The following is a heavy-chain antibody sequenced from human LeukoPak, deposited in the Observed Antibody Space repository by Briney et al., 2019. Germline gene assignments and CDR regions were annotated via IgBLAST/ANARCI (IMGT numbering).Heavy chain of an antibody. CDR3: ARVAAAVEMATGYLDY. CDR2: IIPILGTA. J-gene: IGHJ4*02. CDR1: GGTFSSYA. V-gene: IGHV1-69*13. Sequence: SVKVSCKASGGTFSSYAISWVRQAPGQGLEWMGGIIPILGTANYAQKFQGRVTITADESTSTAYMELSSLRSEDTAVYYCARVAAAVEMATGYLDYWGREPWSPSPQ. D-gene: IGHD5-24*01.